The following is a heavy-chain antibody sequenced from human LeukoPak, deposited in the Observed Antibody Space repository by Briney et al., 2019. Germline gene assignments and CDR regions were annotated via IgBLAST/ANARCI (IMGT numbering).Heavy chain of an antibody. CDR1: GYTFTSYY. CDR3: AREMTAVDIVAYGMDV. Sequence: GASVKVSCKASGYTFTSYYVHWVRQAPGQGREGMGIINPSGGSTSYAQKFQGRVTMTRDTSTSTVYMEMSSLRSEDTAVYYCAREMTAVDIVAYGMDVWGQGTTVTISS. CDR2: INPSGGST. J-gene: IGHJ6*02. D-gene: IGHD5-12*01. V-gene: IGHV1-46*01.